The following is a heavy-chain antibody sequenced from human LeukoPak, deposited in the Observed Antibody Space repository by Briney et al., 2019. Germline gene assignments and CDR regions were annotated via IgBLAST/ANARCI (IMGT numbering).Heavy chain of an antibody. J-gene: IGHJ3*02. D-gene: IGHD3-16*01. CDR2: IRYDGSNK. V-gene: IGHV3-30*02. CDR3: AREVGYAPSDAFDI. Sequence: PGGSLRLSCAASGFTFSSYGMHWVRQAPGKGLEWVAFIRYDGSNKYYADSVKGRFTISRDNSKNTLYLQMNSLRAEDTAVYYCAREVGYAPSDAFDIWGQGTMVTVSS. CDR1: GFTFSSYG.